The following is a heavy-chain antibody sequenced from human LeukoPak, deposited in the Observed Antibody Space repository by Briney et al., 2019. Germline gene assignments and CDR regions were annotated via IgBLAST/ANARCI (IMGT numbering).Heavy chain of an antibody. CDR1: GGSISSYY. J-gene: IGHJ4*02. D-gene: IGHD6-13*01. CDR3: ASLRTGLAADY. Sequence: SETLSLTCTVSGGSISSYYWSWIRQPPGKGLEWIGYIYTSGSTNYNPSLKSRVTISVDTSKNQFSLKLSSVTGADTAVYYCASLRTGLAADYWGQGTLVTVSS. V-gene: IGHV4-4*09. CDR2: IYTSGST.